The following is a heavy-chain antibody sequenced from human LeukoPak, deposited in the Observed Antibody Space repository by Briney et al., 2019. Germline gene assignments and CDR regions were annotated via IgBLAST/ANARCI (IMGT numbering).Heavy chain of an antibody. V-gene: IGHV3-23*01. CDR1: GFTFTNYA. Sequence: GGSLRLSCAASGFTFTNYAMSWVRQAPGKGLEWVSSIGSGGSTYHADSVKGRFTISRDNSKNMLYLQMNSLRAEDTAVYYCAKLRCGGAAAGNYWGQGTLVTVSS. CDR2: IGSGGST. J-gene: IGHJ4*02. D-gene: IGHD6-13*01. CDR3: AKLRCGGAAAGNY.